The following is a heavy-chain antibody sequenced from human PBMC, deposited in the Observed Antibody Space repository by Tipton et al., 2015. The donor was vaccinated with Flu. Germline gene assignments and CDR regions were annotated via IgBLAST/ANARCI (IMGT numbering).Heavy chain of an antibody. V-gene: IGHV3-66*02. CDR3: ARGYDVFDI. Sequence: GSLRLSCAASGFAVSSNYISWVRQAPGKGLEWVSVIYSGGSTYYADSVKGRFTSSRDNSKNTLYLQMNSLRAEDTAVYYCARGYDVFDIWGQGTMLIVSS. CDR2: IYSGGST. CDR1: GFAVSSNY. D-gene: IGHD1-1*01. J-gene: IGHJ3*02.